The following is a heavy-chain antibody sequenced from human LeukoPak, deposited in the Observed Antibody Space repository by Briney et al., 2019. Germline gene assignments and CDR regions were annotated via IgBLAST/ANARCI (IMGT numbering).Heavy chain of an antibody. Sequence: SETLSLTCTVSGGSISSYYWSWIRQPPGKGLEWIGYIYYSGSTNYNPSLKSRVTISVDTSKNQFSLKLSSVTAADTAVYYCARDKRDNWNYWFDPWGQGTLVTVSS. J-gene: IGHJ5*02. V-gene: IGHV4-59*12. CDR1: GGSISSYY. D-gene: IGHD1-7*01. CDR2: IYYSGST. CDR3: ARDKRDNWNYWFDP.